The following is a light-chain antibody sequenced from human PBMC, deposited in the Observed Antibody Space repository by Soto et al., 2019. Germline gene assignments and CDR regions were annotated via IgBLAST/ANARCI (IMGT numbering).Light chain of an antibody. CDR1: QSVSVN. CDR2: GVS. Sequence: EIVMTQSPGTLSVSPGERATLSCRASQSVSVNLAWYQQKPGQAPRLLIYGVSTMATGIPARFSGSESGTEFTLTISSLQSEDIAVYYCQQYNASPFTFGHGTKGDI. J-gene: IGKJ3*01. CDR3: QQYNASPFT. V-gene: IGKV3-15*01.